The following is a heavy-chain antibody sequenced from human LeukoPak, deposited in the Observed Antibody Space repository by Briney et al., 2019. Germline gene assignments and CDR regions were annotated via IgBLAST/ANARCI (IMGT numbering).Heavy chain of an antibody. CDR3: AREQSGDY. J-gene: IGHJ4*02. CDR1: GFTFNTYT. CDR2: ISGSSGII. D-gene: IGHD1-26*01. Sequence: GGSLRLSCAASGFTFNTYTMNWVRQAPGKGLEWVSYISGSSGIIDYADSVRGRFTISRDNAKNSLYLQMNSLRAEDTAVYYCAREQSGDYWGQGTLVTVSS. V-gene: IGHV3-48*01.